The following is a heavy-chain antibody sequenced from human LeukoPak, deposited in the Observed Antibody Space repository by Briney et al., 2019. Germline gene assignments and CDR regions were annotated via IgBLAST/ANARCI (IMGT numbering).Heavy chain of an antibody. D-gene: IGHD2-15*01. CDR3: AREPGYCSGGSCYGGWFDP. CDR2: ITHSAST. Sequence: SETLSLTCAVYGGSFSGNYWSWIRQPPGKGLEWIGEITHSASTYYNPSLKSRVTISVDTSKNQFSLKMTSVTAADTAVYYCAREPGYCSGGSCYGGWFDPWGQGTLVTVSS. J-gene: IGHJ5*02. V-gene: IGHV4-34*01. CDR1: GGSFSGNY.